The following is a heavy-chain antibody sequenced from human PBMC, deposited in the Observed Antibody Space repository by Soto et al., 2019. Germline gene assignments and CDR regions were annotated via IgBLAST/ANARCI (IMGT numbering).Heavy chain of an antibody. Sequence: PGGSLRLSCAASGFTFSSYSMNWVRQAPGKGLEWVSSISSSSSYIYYADSVKGRFTISRGNAKNSLYLQMNSLRAEDTAVYYCARDLAPHQWQLPTNSFDPWGQGTLVTVSS. V-gene: IGHV3-21*01. CDR3: ARDLAPHQWQLPTNSFDP. CDR2: ISSSSSYI. J-gene: IGHJ5*02. CDR1: GFTFSSYS. D-gene: IGHD1-26*01.